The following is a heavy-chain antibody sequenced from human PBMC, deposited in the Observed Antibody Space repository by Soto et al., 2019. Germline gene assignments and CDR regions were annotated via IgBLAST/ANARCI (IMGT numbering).Heavy chain of an antibody. J-gene: IGHJ2*01. CDR2: INPNTGGT. V-gene: IGHV1-2*02. CDR3: ARDGAFSRKTVAETLHWFLDL. D-gene: IGHD6-19*01. Sequence: QVQLVQSGAEVRKPGASVKVSCRASGYTFTGYYLHWVRQAPGEGLEWMGWINPNTGGTEYAQKFQGRVTMTGDSSISTAYMELNRLTSDDTAVYYCARDGAFSRKTVAETLHWFLDLWGRGTLVTVSS. CDR1: GYTFTGYY.